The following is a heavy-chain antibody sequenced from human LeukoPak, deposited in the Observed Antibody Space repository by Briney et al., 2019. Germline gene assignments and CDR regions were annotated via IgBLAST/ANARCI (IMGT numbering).Heavy chain of an antibody. CDR2: MNPNSGNT. Sequence: ASVKVSCKASGYTFTSYGISWVRQAPGQGLEWMGWMNPNSGNTGYAQKFQGRVTITRNTSISTAYMELSSLRSEDTAVYYCARGPGYCTNGVCYNDYYYYYMGVWGKGTTVTVSS. V-gene: IGHV1-8*03. D-gene: IGHD2-8*01. J-gene: IGHJ6*03. CDR1: GYTFTSYG. CDR3: ARGPGYCTNGVCYNDYYYYYMGV.